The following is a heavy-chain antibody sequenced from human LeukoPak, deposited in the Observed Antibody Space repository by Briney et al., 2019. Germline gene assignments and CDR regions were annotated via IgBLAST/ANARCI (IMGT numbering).Heavy chain of an antibody. CDR2: IYYSGST. CDR1: GGSISSSSYY. CDR3: ARRTTVVTPGYYYYGMDV. V-gene: IGHV4-39*01. D-gene: IGHD4-23*01. Sequence: SETLSLTCTVSGGSISSSSYYWGWIRQPPGKGLEWIGNIYYSGSTYYNPSLKSRVTISVDTSKNQFSLKLSSVTAADTAVYYCARRTTVVTPGYYYYGMDVWGQGTTVTVSS. J-gene: IGHJ6*02.